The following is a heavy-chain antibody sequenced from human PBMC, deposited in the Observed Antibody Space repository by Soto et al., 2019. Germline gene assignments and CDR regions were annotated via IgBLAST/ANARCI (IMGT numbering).Heavy chain of an antibody. Sequence: QVQLVQSGAEVKKPGSSVKVSCKASGGTFSSYTISWVRQAPGQGLEWMGRIIPILGIANYAQKFQGRVTINADKSTSTAYMELSSLRSADTAVYYCARVKGVLWFGDAPFDYWGQGTLVTVSS. CDR2: IIPILGIA. CDR1: GGTFSSYT. J-gene: IGHJ4*02. D-gene: IGHD3-10*01. CDR3: ARVKGVLWFGDAPFDY. V-gene: IGHV1-69*02.